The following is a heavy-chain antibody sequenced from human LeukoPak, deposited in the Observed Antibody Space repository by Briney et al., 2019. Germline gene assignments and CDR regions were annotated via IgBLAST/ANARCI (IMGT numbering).Heavy chain of an antibody. D-gene: IGHD4-23*01. CDR1: GFTVSSNY. V-gene: IGHV3-53*01. Sequence: GGSLRLSCAVSGFTVSSNYMSWVRQAPGKGLEWVSVIDSGGRTDYADSGKGRFAISRDNSKNTLYLQMNSLRAEDTAVYYCAAGGPFDYWGQGTLVTVSS. CDR2: IDSGGRT. CDR3: AAGGPFDY. J-gene: IGHJ4*02.